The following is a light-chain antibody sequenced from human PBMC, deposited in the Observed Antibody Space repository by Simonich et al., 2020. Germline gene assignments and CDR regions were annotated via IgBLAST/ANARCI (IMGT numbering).Light chain of an antibody. CDR2: WAS. CDR1: QSVLYSSNNKNY. J-gene: IGKJ1*01. V-gene: IGKV4-1*01. Sequence: DIVMTHSPDSLAVSLGERATINCKSSQSVLYSSNNKNYLAWYQQKPGQPPKLLIYWASTRESGVPDRFSGGGSGTDVTLPISSLQADDVAVYYCQQYYSTPPWTFGQGTKVEIK. CDR3: QQYYSTPPWT.